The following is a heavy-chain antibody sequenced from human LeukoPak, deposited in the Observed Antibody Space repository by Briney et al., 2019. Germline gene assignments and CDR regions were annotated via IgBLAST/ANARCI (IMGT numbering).Heavy chain of an antibody. CDR1: GFTFSSYT. D-gene: IGHD6-13*01. CDR3: AKVPGFIAAAAYFDY. J-gene: IGHJ4*02. CDR2: ISGCGGST. Sequence: GGSLRLSCAASGFTFSSYTMSWVRQAPGKGLEWVSAISGCGGSTYYADSVKGRFTISRDNSKNTLYLQMNSLRAEDTAVYYCAKVPGFIAAAAYFDYWGQGTLVTVSS. V-gene: IGHV3-23*01.